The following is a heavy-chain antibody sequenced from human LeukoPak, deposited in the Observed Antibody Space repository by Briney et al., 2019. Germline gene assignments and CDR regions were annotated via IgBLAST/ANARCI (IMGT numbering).Heavy chain of an antibody. CDR1: GFTFSSHD. J-gene: IGHJ4*02. Sequence: PGGSLRLSCAASGFTFSSHDMHWVRQAAGKGLEWVSGFIPAGDRYYPESVKGRFPISRDNAKNSLYLQMNSLRAEDTAVYYCGLLYTSSWYVGYWGQGTLVTVSS. CDR3: GLLYTSSWYVGY. V-gene: IGHV3-13*04. D-gene: IGHD6-13*01. CDR2: FIPAGDR.